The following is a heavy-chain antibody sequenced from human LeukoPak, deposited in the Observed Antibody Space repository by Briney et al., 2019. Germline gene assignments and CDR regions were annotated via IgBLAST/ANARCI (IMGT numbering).Heavy chain of an antibody. Sequence: PGRSLRLSCAASGFTFSSYGMHWVRQAPGKGLEWVAVISYDGSNKYYADSVKGRFTISRDNSKNTLYLQMNSLRAEDTAVYYCAKDRAPRYPDSSGYNGIDYWGQGTLVTVSS. CDR3: AKDRAPRYPDSSGYNGIDY. D-gene: IGHD3-22*01. CDR2: ISYDGSNK. J-gene: IGHJ4*02. CDR1: GFTFSSYG. V-gene: IGHV3-30*18.